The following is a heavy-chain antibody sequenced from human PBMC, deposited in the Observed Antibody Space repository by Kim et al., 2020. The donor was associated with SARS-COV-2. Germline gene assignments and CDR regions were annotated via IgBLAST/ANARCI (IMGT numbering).Heavy chain of an antibody. CDR1: GGSFSGYY. CDR2: INHSGST. CDR3: ARFTDDYSPYYYYGMDV. Sequence: SETLSLTCAVYGGSFSGYYWSWIRQPPGKGLEWIGEINHSGSTNYNPSLKSRVTISVDTSKNQFSLKLSSVTAADTAVYYCARFTDDYSPYYYYGMDVWGQGTTVTVSS. V-gene: IGHV4-34*01. D-gene: IGHD4-4*01. J-gene: IGHJ6*02.